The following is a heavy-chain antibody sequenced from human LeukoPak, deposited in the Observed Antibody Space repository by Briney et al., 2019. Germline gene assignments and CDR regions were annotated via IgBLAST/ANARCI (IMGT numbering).Heavy chain of an antibody. J-gene: IGHJ5*02. CDR1: GYTFTGYY. Sequence: ASVKVSCKASGYTFTGYYLHWVRQAPGQGLEWMGWINPNSGATNYAQKFRGRVTTTRETSIHTAYLELNSLKSDETAVYYCMRVDKARAVDPWGQGSLVIVSS. D-gene: IGHD5-18*01. CDR3: MRVDKARAVDP. CDR2: INPNSGAT. V-gene: IGHV1-2*02.